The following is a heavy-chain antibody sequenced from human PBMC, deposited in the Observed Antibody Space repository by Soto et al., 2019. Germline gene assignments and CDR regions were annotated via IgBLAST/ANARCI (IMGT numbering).Heavy chain of an antibody. V-gene: IGHV5-51*01. CDR1: GYSFTTYW. J-gene: IGHJ4*02. Sequence: GESLKISCQASGYSFTTYWIAWVRQTPGRGLEWMGIIYPGDSEIKYSPSFDGQVTFSVDKSTSTAYLQWIGLKTSDTGMYFCARSRAGNSQTSFDSWGRRSRFTVAS. CDR3: ARSRAGNSQTSFDS. D-gene: IGHD2-21*01. CDR2: IYPGDSEI.